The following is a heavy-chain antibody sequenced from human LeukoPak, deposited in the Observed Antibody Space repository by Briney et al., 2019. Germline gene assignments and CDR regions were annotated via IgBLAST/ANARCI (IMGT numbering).Heavy chain of an antibody. J-gene: IGHJ4*02. CDR1: GYSFTSYW. D-gene: IGHD6-19*01. CDR3: ARHRPPVYSSGWYGVDY. V-gene: IGHV5-51*01. CDR2: IYPGDSDT. Sequence: GESLKISCKGSGYSFTSYWIGWVRQMPGKGLEWMGIIYPGDSDTRYSPSFQGQVTISADKSISTAYLQWSSLKASDTAMYYCARHRPPVYSSGWYGVDYWGQGTLVTVSS.